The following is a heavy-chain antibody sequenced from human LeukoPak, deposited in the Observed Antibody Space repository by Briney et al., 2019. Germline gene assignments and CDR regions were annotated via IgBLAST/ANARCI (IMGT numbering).Heavy chain of an antibody. D-gene: IGHD6-13*01. CDR1: GFTFSNFW. J-gene: IGHJ4*02. CDR3: ARDGSYSSSWYFDY. V-gene: IGHV3-21*01. Sequence: GGSLRLSCAASGFTFSNFWMTWVRQAPGKGLEWVSSISSSSSYIYYADSVKGRFTISRDNAKNSLYLQMNSLRAEDTAVYYCARDGSYSSSWYFDYWGQGTLVTVSS. CDR2: ISSSSSYI.